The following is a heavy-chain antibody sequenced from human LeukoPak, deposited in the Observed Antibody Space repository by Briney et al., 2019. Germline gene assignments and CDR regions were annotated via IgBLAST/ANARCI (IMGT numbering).Heavy chain of an antibody. Sequence: GASVKVSCKASGYTFTSYGISWVRQAPGQGLEWMGWISAYNGNTNYAQKLQGRVTMTTDTSTSTAYMELRSLRSDDTAVYYCARDGSSLGIVVVPAAFRIPYYYYYYGMDVWAKGPRSPSP. CDR1: GYTFTSYG. V-gene: IGHV1-18*01. J-gene: IGHJ6*02. CDR3: ARDGSSLGIVVVPAAFRIPYYYYYYGMDV. CDR2: ISAYNGNT. D-gene: IGHD2-2*01.